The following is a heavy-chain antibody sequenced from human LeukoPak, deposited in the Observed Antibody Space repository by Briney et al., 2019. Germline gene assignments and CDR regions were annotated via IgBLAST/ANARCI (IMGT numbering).Heavy chain of an antibody. CDR3: ARRSGSGSSYAFDI. D-gene: IGHD3-10*01. V-gene: IGHV1-8*03. J-gene: IGHJ3*02. Sequence: ASVKVSCKASGGTFSSYAISWVRQATGQGLEWMGWMNPNSGNTGYAQKFQGRVTITRDTSASTAYMELSSLRSEDTAVYYCARRSGSGSSYAFDIWGQGTMVTVSS. CDR2: MNPNSGNT. CDR1: GGTFSSYA.